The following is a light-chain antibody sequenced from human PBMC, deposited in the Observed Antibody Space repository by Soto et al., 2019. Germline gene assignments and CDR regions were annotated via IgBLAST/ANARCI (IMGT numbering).Light chain of an antibody. CDR2: GAS. CDR3: QQSYSTPYT. CDR1: QSVTSNY. Sequence: EIVLTQSPGTLSLSPGERATLSCRASQSVTSNYLAWYQQKPGQAPRLLIFGASGRSTGVPDRFSGSGSGTDFTLTISRLEPEDFASYYCQQSYSTPYTFGQGTKLQIK. V-gene: IGKV3-20*01. J-gene: IGKJ2*01.